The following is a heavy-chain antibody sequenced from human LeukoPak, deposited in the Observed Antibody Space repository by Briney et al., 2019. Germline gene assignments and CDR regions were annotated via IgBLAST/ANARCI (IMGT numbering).Heavy chain of an antibody. Sequence: SETLSLTCTVSGGSISSYYWSWIRQPPGKGLEWIGYIYYSGSTNYNPSLKSRVTISVDTSKNQFSLKLSSVTAADTAVYYCARDPTGYFDYWGQGTLVTVSS. CDR1: GGSISSYY. V-gene: IGHV4-59*08. D-gene: IGHD1-1*01. J-gene: IGHJ4*02. CDR3: ARDPTGYFDY. CDR2: IYYSGST.